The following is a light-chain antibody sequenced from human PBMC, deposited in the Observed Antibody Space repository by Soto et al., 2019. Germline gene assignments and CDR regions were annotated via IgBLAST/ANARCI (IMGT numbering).Light chain of an antibody. CDR3: AAWDDSLNAPYV. V-gene: IGLV1-44*01. Sequence: VRTQPPPASGAPGQRVTISFFVNSSNIGSNTVNWYQQLPGTAPKLLIYSNNQRPSGVPDRFSGSKSGTSASLAISGLQSEDEADYYCAAWDDSLNAPYVFGTGTKVTVL. J-gene: IGLJ1*01. CDR2: SNN. CDR1: SSNIGSNT.